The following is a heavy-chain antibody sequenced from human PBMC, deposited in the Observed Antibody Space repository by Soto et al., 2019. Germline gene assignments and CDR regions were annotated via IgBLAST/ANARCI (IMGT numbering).Heavy chain of an antibody. CDR1: GGSISSSSYY. CDR2: IYYSGST. CDR3: ARHENPRYYYYGMDV. J-gene: IGHJ6*02. V-gene: IGHV4-39*01. Sequence: SETLSLTCTVSGGSISSSSYYWGWIRQPPGKGLEWIGSIYYSGSTYYNPSLKSRVTISVDTSKNQFSLKLSSVTAADTAVYYCARHENPRYYYYGMDVWGQGTTVTVSS.